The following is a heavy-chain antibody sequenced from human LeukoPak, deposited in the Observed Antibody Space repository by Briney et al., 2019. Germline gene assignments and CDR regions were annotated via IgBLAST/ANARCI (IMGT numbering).Heavy chain of an antibody. CDR1: GGXFGSSY. Sequence: SETLSLTCTVSGGXFGSSYCSWIRQPPGKGLEWIGYVYYSGSTRYNPSLKSRVTISVDTSRNLFSLNLNSVTAADTAVYYCARNDYWYFDLWGRGTLVTVSS. V-gene: IGHV4-59*01. CDR2: VYYSGST. CDR3: ARNDYWYFDL. J-gene: IGHJ2*01. D-gene: IGHD1-1*01.